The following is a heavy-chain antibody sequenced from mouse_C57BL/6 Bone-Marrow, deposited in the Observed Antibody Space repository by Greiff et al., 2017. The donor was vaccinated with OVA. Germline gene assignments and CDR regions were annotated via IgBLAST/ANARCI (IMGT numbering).Heavy chain of an antibody. CDR2: IDPANGNT. Sequence: EVQLQQSVAELVRPGASVKLSCTASGFNIKNTYMHWVKQRPEQGLEWIGRIDPANGNTKYAPKFQGKATITADTSSNTAYLQLSSLTSEDTAIYYCARSGATVPLGPHWYFDVWGTGTTVTVSS. D-gene: IGHD1-1*01. J-gene: IGHJ1*03. CDR3: ARSGATVPLGPHWYFDV. V-gene: IGHV14-3*01. CDR1: GFNIKNTY.